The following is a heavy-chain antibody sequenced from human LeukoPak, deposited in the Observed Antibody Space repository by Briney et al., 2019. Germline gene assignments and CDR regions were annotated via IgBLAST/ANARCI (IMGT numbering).Heavy chain of an antibody. V-gene: IGHV4-4*09. CDR1: GGSINSYY. D-gene: IGHD6-6*01. Sequence: SETLSLPCTVSGGSINSYYWRWIRQPPGKGLEWIGYIYTSGSTNYNPSLKSGVPISVDTSKNQFSLKLSSVTAADTAVYYCARLYSSSSGFDYWGQGTLVTVSS. J-gene: IGHJ4*02. CDR3: ARLYSSSSGFDY. CDR2: IYTSGST.